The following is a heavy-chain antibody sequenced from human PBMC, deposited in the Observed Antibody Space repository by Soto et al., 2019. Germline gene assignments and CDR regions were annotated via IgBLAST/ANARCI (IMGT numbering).Heavy chain of an antibody. CDR2: ISTYNGNT. CDR1: GYTFTNYG. Sequence: QVQLVQSGAEVKQPGASVKVSCKASGYTFTNYGFTWVRQAPGQGLEWLGWISTYNGNTKYAQKVQGRLTMTTDTSTSTANMELTRLRSDDTALYYCAWTTVTASFYYTAVWGEGSTVTVSS. CDR3: AWTTVTASFYYTAV. D-gene: IGHD4-17*01. V-gene: IGHV1-18*01. J-gene: IGHJ6*03.